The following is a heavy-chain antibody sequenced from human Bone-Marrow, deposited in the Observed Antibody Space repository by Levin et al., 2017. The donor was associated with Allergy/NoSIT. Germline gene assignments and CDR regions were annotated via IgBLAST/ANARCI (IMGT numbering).Heavy chain of an antibody. J-gene: IGHJ4*02. CDR2: ISAYNGNT. Sequence: ASVKVSCKASGYTFTSYGISWVRQAPGQGLEWMGWISAYNGNTNYAQKLQGRVTMTTDTSTSTAYMELRSLRSDDTAVYYCARDESGYYYDSSGYYPGDYYFDYWGQGTLVTVSS. CDR1: GYTFTSYG. CDR3: ARDESGYYYDSSGYYPGDYYFDY. V-gene: IGHV1-18*01. D-gene: IGHD3-22*01.